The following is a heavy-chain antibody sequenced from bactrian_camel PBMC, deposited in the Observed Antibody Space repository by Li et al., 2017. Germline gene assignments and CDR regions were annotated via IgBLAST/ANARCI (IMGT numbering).Heavy chain of an antibody. J-gene: IGHJ4*01. CDR3: AGVERERLCRWTEFSY. V-gene: IGHV3S53*01. Sequence: HVQLVESGGGSVQAGGSLRPSCALSGITGYCVAWFRQAPGKEREGVASISGDGTTSYSDAVKGRFTISRDNAKNTVYLQMSSLKPDDTGMYYCAGVERERLCRWTEFSYWGQGTQVTVS. CDR2: ISGDGTT. D-gene: IGHD4*01. CDR1: GITGYC.